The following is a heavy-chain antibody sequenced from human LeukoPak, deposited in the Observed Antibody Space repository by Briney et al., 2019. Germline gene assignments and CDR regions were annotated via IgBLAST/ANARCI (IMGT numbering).Heavy chain of an antibody. Sequence: PGGSLRLSCTASGFTFGDYAMSWVRQAPGKGPEWVSVIYSGGSTYYADSVKGRFTISRDNSKNTLYLQMNSLRAEDTAVYYCARDRPTQIGSMDVWGQGTTVTVSS. CDR2: IYSGGST. V-gene: IGHV3-53*01. J-gene: IGHJ6*02. CDR1: GFTFGDYA. D-gene: IGHD2-15*01. CDR3: ARDRPTQIGSMDV.